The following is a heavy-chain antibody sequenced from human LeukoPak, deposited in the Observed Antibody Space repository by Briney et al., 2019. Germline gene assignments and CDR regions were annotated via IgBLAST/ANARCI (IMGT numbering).Heavy chain of an antibody. V-gene: IGHV1-18*04. J-gene: IGHJ1*01. CDR1: GYTFTSYG. Sequence: ASVKVSCKASGYTFTSYGISWVRQAPGQGLEWMGWISAYNGNTNYAQKLQGRVTMTTDTSTSTAYVELRSLRSDDTAVYYCARDDYYKSKYFQHWGQGTLVTVSS. CDR2: ISAYNGNT. CDR3: ARDDYYKSKYFQH. D-gene: IGHD3-10*01.